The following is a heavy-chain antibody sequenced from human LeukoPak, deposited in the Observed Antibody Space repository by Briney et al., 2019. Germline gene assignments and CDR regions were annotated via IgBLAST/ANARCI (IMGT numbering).Heavy chain of an antibody. J-gene: IGHJ4*02. Sequence: PSETLSFTFTVSGDSISNNYWSWIRQPPGKGLEWFGYIYSSGSTNYNHSLKSRVTISVDTSKNQFSLKLTSVTAADTAVYYCARTYYFGSGSYHFDYWGQGTLVTVSS. V-gene: IGHV4-59*08. CDR1: GDSISNNY. D-gene: IGHD3-10*01. CDR3: ARTYYFGSGSYHFDY. CDR2: IYSSGST.